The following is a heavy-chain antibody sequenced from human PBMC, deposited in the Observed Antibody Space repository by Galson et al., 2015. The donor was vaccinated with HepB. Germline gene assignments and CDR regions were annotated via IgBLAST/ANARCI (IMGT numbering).Heavy chain of an antibody. V-gene: IGHV2-70*01. D-gene: IGHD3-9*01. CDR2: IDWDDDK. CDR3: ALYXILTDXAFDI. J-gene: IGHJ3*02. CDR1: GFSXXTSGXC. Sequence: PALVKPTQTLTLTXTXSGFSXXTSGXCVSWIRQPPGKALEWLALIDWDDDKYYSTSLKTRLTISKXXSKNQVVLTMTNMDPVDTATYYCALYXILTDXAFDIWGQXTMVXXS.